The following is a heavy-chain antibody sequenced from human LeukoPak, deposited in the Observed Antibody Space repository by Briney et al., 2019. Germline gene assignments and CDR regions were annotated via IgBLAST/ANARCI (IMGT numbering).Heavy chain of an antibody. Sequence: PGGSLRLSCAASGFTVSNNYMSWVRQAPGKGLEWVSVIYSGGSTYYADSVKGRFTISRDTSKNTLSLQMNSLRAEDTAVYYCVRAPYYSGIEHYFDHWGQGILVTVSS. CDR2: IYSGGST. V-gene: IGHV3-53*01. J-gene: IGHJ4*02. D-gene: IGHD3-22*01. CDR3: VRAPYYSGIEHYFDH. CDR1: GFTVSNNY.